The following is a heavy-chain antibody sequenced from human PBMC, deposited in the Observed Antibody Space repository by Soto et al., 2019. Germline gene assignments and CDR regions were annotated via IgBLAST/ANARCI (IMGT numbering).Heavy chain of an antibody. V-gene: IGHV1-3*01. J-gene: IGHJ4*02. CDR2: INAGNGNT. Sequence: ASVKVSCKASGYTFTSYAMHWVRQAPGQRLEWMGWINAGNGNTKYSQKFQGRVTITRATSASTAYMELSSLRSEDTAVYYCARSEPEWIVDTAMVEFFPFDYWGQGTLVTVSS. CDR1: GYTFTSYA. CDR3: ARSEPEWIVDTAMVEFFPFDY. D-gene: IGHD5-18*01.